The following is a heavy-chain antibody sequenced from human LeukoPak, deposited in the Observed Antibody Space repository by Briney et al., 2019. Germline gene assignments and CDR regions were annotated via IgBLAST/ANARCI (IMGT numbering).Heavy chain of an antibody. D-gene: IGHD5-12*01. CDR1: GYSISSGYY. CDR2: IYHSGST. V-gene: IGHV4-38-2*02. Sequence: PSETLSLTCSVCGYSISSGYYWGWIRQPPGKGLEWIGSIYHSGSTYYNPALKSRVTISVDTSKNQLSLKLSSVTAADTAVYYCASVATTAAFDIWGQGTMVTVSS. CDR3: ASVATTAAFDI. J-gene: IGHJ3*02.